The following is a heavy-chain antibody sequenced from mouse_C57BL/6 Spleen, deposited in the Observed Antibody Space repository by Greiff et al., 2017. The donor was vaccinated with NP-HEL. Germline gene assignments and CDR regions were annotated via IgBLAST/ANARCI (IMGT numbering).Heavy chain of an antibody. D-gene: IGHD1-1*01. CDR2: IYPRSGNT. V-gene: IGHV1-81*01. CDR3: ARSGELREYFDV. CDR1: GYTFTSYG. Sequence: QVQLKQSGAELARPGASVKLSCKASGYTFTSYGISWVKQRTGQGLEWIGEIYPRSGNTYYNEKFKGKATLTADKSSSTAYMELRSLTSEDSAVYFCARSGELREYFDVWGTGTTVTVSS. J-gene: IGHJ1*03.